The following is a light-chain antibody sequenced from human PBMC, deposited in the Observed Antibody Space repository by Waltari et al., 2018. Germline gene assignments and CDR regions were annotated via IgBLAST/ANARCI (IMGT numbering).Light chain of an antibody. CDR1: SSDVGGYHY. Sequence: QSALTQPPSASGSPGKSVTISCTGTSSDVGGYHYVPWYQHHPGKAPKFMIYEVSKRPSGVPDRFSGSKSGNTASLTVSGLQAEDEADYYCSSYAGSNTWVFGGGTKLTVL. V-gene: IGLV2-8*01. CDR2: EVS. J-gene: IGLJ3*02. CDR3: SSYAGSNTWV.